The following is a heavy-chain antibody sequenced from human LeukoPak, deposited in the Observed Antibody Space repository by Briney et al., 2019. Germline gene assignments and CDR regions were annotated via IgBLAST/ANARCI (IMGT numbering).Heavy chain of an antibody. CDR2: INHSGST. Sequence: SETLSLTCAVYGGSFSGYYWSWIRQPPGKGLEWIGEINHSGSTNYNPSLKSRVTISVDTSKNQFSLKLSSVTAADTAVYYCAREPRGNRPFDYWGQGTLVTVSS. CDR1: GGSFSGYY. J-gene: IGHJ4*02. CDR3: AREPRGNRPFDY. D-gene: IGHD1-14*01. V-gene: IGHV4-34*01.